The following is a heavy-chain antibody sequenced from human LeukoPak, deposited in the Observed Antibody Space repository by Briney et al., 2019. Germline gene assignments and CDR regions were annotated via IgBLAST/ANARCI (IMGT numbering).Heavy chain of an antibody. Sequence: SETLSLTCSVSGGSISSYYWSWIRQPAGKGLEWIRRIYTSGSTNYNPSLKSRVTMSVDTAKNQFSLKLSSVTAADTAVYYCARWVDYYYGSGSYAGYMDVWGKGTTVTISS. CDR2: IYTSGST. V-gene: IGHV4-4*07. CDR1: GGSISSYY. CDR3: ARWVDYYYGSGSYAGYMDV. J-gene: IGHJ6*03. D-gene: IGHD3-10*01.